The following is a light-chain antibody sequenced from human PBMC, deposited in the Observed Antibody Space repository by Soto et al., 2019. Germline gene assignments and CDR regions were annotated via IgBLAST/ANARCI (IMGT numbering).Light chain of an antibody. CDR1: QSVSSS. CDR3: QQYNNWPRT. Sequence: EIVMTQSPATLSVSPGERATLSCRASQSVSSSIAWYQQRPGQTPRLLMYGASTRATGIPARFSGSGSGTEFTLTISSLQSEDFAVYYCQQYNNWPRTFGQGTKVEIK. J-gene: IGKJ1*01. V-gene: IGKV3-15*01. CDR2: GAS.